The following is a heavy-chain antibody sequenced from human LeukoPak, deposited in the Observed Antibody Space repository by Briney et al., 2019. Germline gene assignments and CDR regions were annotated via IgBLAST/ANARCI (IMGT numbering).Heavy chain of an antibody. J-gene: IGHJ4*02. Sequence: ASVKVSCKASGYTFTGYYMHWVRQAPGQGLEWMGWINPNSGGTNYAQKFQGRVTMTRDTSISTAYMELSGLRSDDTAVYYCARDSDIVVVVARPDYWGQGTLVTVSS. CDR1: GYTFTGYY. CDR2: INPNSGGT. D-gene: IGHD2-15*01. CDR3: ARDSDIVVVVARPDY. V-gene: IGHV1-2*02.